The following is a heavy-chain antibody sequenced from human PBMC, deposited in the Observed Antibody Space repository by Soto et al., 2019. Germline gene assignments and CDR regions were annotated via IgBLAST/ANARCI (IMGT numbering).Heavy chain of an antibody. CDR2: ITGSGSDT. J-gene: IGHJ4*02. Sequence: LRLSCAASGFTFSTYTMTWVRQAPGKGLEWVSSITGSGSDTYYADSVKGRFTISRDIFKDTLYVQMNSLRAEDTAVYYCARGVLPAVSYFEYWGQGTLVTVSA. V-gene: IGHV3-23*01. CDR1: GFTFSTYT. CDR3: ARGVLPAVSYFEY. D-gene: IGHD2-2*01.